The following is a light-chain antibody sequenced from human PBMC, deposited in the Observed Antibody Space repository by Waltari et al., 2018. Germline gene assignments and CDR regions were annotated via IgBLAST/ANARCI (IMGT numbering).Light chain of an antibody. CDR3: CSYAGSSTFYV. J-gene: IGLJ1*01. Sequence: QSALTQPASVSGSPGQSITISCPGTSRDVGSYNPVPWYQQYPGKAPKLMIYEGSKRPSGVSNRFSGSKSGNTASLTISGLQAEDEADYYCCSYAGSSTFYVFGTGTKVTVL. CDR2: EGS. V-gene: IGLV2-23*01. CDR1: SRDVGSYNP.